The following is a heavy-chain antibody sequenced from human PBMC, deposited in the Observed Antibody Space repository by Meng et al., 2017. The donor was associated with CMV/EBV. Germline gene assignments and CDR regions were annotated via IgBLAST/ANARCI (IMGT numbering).Heavy chain of an antibody. Sequence: GGSLRLSCVASGFTFSSYGMHWVRQAPGKGLEWVAVISYDGSNKYYADSVKGRFTISRDNSKNTLYLQMNSLRAEDTAVYYCARDVASQWLSYYFDYWGQGTLVTVSS. D-gene: IGHD6-19*01. V-gene: IGHV3-30*19. CDR1: GFTFSSYG. J-gene: IGHJ4*02. CDR3: ARDVASQWLSYYFDY. CDR2: ISYDGSNK.